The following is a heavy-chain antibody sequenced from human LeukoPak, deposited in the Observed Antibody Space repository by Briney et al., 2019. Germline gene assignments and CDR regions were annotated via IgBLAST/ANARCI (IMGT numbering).Heavy chain of an antibody. CDR3: ARDQDGSGSYGLKPIDY. D-gene: IGHD3-10*01. J-gene: IGHJ4*02. V-gene: IGHV4-39*06. Sequence: PSETLSLTCTVSGGSISSSSYYWGWIRQPPGKGLEWIGSIYYSGSTNYNPSLKSRVTISLDTSKNQLTLRLSSVTAADTAVYYCARDQDGSGSYGLKPIDYWGQGTLVTVSS. CDR2: IYYSGST. CDR1: GGSISSSSYY.